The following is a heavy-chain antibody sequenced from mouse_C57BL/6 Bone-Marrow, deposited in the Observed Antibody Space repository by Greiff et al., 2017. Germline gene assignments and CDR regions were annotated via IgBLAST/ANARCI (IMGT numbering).Heavy chain of an antibody. J-gene: IGHJ4*01. V-gene: IGHV5-12*01. CDR1: GFTFSDYY. CDR3: ARHDYYAMYY. CDR2: ISNGGGST. Sequence: EVKLVESGGGLVQPGGSLKLSCAASGFTFSDYYMYWVRQTPEKRLEWVAYISNGGGSTYYPDTVKGRFTISRDNAKNTLYLQMSRLKSEDTAMYYCARHDYYAMYYWGQGTSVTVSS.